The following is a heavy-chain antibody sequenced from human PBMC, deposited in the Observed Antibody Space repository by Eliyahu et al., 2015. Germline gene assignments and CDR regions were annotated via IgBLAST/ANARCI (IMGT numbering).Heavy chain of an antibody. Sequence: EVQLVESGGGLVQPGGSXRLSCAAXXFTFXSYWMSWVRQAPGKGLEWVANIKQDGSEKYYVDSVKGRFTISRDNAKNSLYLQMNSLRAEDTAVYYCARVVGYYYGSGTPLGFDYWGQGTLVTVSS. V-gene: IGHV3-7*01. CDR3: ARVVGYYYGSGTPLGFDY. D-gene: IGHD3-10*01. J-gene: IGHJ4*02. CDR1: XFTFXSYW. CDR2: IKQDGSEK.